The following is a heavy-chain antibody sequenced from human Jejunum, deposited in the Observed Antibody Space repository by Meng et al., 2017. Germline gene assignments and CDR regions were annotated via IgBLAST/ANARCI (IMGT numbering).Heavy chain of an antibody. CDR2: ISSKVDGGTT. Sequence: DVRLVESGGGLVEPGGSLRLSCAASGFSLTSAWMHWVRQAPGRGLEWVGRISSKVDGGTTNYAAPVKGRFTISRDDSKNMLYLQMNNLKSDDTAVYYCSDFGAAALAPWGQGTLVTVSS. V-gene: IGHV3-15*01. J-gene: IGHJ5*02. CDR3: SDFGAAALAP. D-gene: IGHD6-13*01. CDR1: GFSLTSAW.